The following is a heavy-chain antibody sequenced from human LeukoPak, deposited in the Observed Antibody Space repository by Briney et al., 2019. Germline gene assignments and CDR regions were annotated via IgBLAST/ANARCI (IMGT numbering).Heavy chain of an antibody. J-gene: IGHJ6*02. CDR1: GGSISSYY. Sequence: PSETLSLTCTVSGGSISSYYWSWIRQPPGKGLEWIGNNHYSGNTNYNPSLKSRVTISVDTSKKQFSLKLSSVTAADTAVYYCARALYGDYTLGMDVWGQGTTVTVSS. CDR3: ARALYGDYTLGMDV. V-gene: IGHV4-59*01. D-gene: IGHD4-17*01. CDR2: NHYSGNT.